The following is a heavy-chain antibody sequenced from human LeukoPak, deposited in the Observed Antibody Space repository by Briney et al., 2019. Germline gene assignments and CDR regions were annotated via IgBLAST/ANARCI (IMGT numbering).Heavy chain of an antibody. CDR2: IYTSGST. J-gene: IGHJ4*02. CDR1: GGSISSYY. D-gene: IGHD2-21*02. CDR3: AKDRPLVVVTATFDY. V-gene: IGHV4-4*07. Sequence: PSETLSLTCTVYGGSISSYYWSWIRQPAGKGLEWIGRIYTSGSTNYNPSLKSRVTMSVDTSKNQFSLKLSSVTAADTAVYYCAKDRPLVVVTATFDYWGQGTLVTFSS.